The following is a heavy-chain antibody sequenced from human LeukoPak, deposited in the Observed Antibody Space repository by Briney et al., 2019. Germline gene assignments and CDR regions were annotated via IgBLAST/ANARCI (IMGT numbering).Heavy chain of an antibody. CDR3: ARGLLSTGSPVRH. CDR2: INPSGGST. V-gene: IGHV1-46*01. Sequence: ASVKVSCKASGYTFTSYYMHWVRQAPGQGLEWMGIINPSGGSTSYAQKFQGRVTMTRDMSTSTVYTELSSLRSEDTAVYYCARGLLSTGSPVRHWGQGTLVTVSS. D-gene: IGHD1-26*01. J-gene: IGHJ1*01. CDR1: GYTFTSYY.